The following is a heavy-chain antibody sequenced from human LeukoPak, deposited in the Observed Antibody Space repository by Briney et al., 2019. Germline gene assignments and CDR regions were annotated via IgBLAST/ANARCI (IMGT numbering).Heavy chain of an antibody. CDR3: VRDPDALDY. J-gene: IGHJ4*02. CDR1: GFTFSRYS. D-gene: IGHD2-2*01. Sequence: GGSLRLSCVVSGFTFSRYSMNWVRQAPGKGLEWVSYIRSSGDTKYYADSVKGRFTISRDNAKNSLYLQMNSLRDEDTAVYYCVRDPDALDYWGKGTLVTVSS. CDR2: IRSSGDTK. V-gene: IGHV3-48*02.